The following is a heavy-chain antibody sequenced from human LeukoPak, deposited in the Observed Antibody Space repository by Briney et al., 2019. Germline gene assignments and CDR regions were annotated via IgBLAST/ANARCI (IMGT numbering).Heavy chain of an antibody. CDR2: IYPGGSDT. Sequence: GESLKISCKVSGYIFTSYYIGWVRQMPGKGLQWMGVIYPGGSDTRYSPSFQGQVTISADKFISTAYLQWSSLKASDTAIYYCARAASGTARFDFWGQGTLVTVSS. CDR1: GYIFTSYY. CDR3: ARAASGTARFDF. J-gene: IGHJ4*02. V-gene: IGHV5-51*01. D-gene: IGHD6-13*01.